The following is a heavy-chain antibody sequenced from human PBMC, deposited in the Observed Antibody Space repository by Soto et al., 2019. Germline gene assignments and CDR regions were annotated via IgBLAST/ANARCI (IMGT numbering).Heavy chain of an antibody. V-gene: IGHV1-18*01. Sequence: QVQLVQSGAEVKKPGASVKVSCKASGYTFTSYGIIWVRQAPGQGLEWMGWISAYNGNTNDAQKLQVRVTMTTATATRKAYMELRSLRSDDTAVYYCARGTTVETGSYWGQGTLVTVSS. CDR3: ARGTTVETGSY. D-gene: IGHD4-17*01. CDR1: GYTFTSYG. J-gene: IGHJ4*02. CDR2: ISAYNGNT.